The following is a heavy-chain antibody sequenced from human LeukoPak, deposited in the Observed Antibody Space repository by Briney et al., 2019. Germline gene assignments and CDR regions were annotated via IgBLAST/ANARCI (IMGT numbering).Heavy chain of an antibody. Sequence: SETLSLTCTVSGGSISSYYWSWIRQPPGKGLEWIGYIYYSGSTNYNPSLKSRVTISVDTSKNQFSLKLSSVTAADTAVYYCAREGGYNLPFAYWGQGTLVTVSS. CDR1: GGSISSYY. J-gene: IGHJ4*02. D-gene: IGHD5-24*01. CDR3: AREGGYNLPFAY. V-gene: IGHV4-59*01. CDR2: IYYSGST.